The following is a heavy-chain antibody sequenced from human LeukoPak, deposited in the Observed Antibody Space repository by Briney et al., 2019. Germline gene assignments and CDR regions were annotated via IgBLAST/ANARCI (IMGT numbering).Heavy chain of an antibody. CDR2: ISGSGVTT. Sequence: GGSLRLSCAASGFTFNRYAMNWVRQSPGKGLEWVSAISGSGVTTYFADSVKGRFTISRDNSKNTLYLQMNSLRAEDTAVYYCAKNVREADWYYYYMDVWGKGTTVTVSS. CDR3: AKNVREADWYYYYMDV. V-gene: IGHV3-23*01. CDR1: GFTFNRYA. D-gene: IGHD3-9*01. J-gene: IGHJ6*03.